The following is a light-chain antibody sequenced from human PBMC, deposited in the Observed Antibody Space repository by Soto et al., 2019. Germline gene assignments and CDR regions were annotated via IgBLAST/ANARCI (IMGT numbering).Light chain of an antibody. J-gene: IGLJ2*01. CDR1: SGHSSYI. CDR3: ETWDSNPRV. Sequence: QLVLTQSSSASASLGSSVRLTCTLSSGHSSYIIAWHQQQPGKAPRYLMKVEGSGSYNKGSGVPDRFSGSSSGADRYLTISNLQSEDEADYYCETWDSNPRVFGGGTKVTVL. CDR2: VEGSGSY. V-gene: IGLV4-60*03.